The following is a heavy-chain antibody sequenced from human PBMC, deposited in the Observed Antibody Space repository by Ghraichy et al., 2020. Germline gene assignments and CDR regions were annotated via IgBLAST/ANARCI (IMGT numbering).Heavy chain of an antibody. J-gene: IGHJ4*02. CDR2: ISGSGGST. V-gene: IGHV3-23*01. D-gene: IGHD7-27*01. CDR3: AKDPASIPELGLFDY. Sequence: GGSLRLSCAASGFTFSSYAMSWVRQAPGKGLEWVSAISGSGGSTYYADSVKGRFTISRDNSKNTLYLQMNSLRAEDTAVYYCAKDPASIPELGLFDYWGQGTLVTVSS. CDR1: GFTFSSYA.